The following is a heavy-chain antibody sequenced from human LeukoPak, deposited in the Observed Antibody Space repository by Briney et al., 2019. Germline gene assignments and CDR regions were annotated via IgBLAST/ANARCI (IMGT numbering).Heavy chain of an antibody. V-gene: IGHV1-18*01. CDR2: ISAYNGNT. CDR1: GYTFTSYG. Sequence: GASVKVSCKASGYTFTSYGISWVRQAPGQGLEWMGWISAYNGNTNYAQKLQGRVTMTTDTSTSTAYMELRSLRSEDPAVYSCGRWTNIVGAMDYWGQGSLVTVYS. J-gene: IGHJ4*02. D-gene: IGHD1-26*01. CDR3: GRWTNIVGAMDY.